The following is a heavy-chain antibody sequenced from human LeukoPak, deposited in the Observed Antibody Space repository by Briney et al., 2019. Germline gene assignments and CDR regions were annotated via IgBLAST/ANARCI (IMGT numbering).Heavy chain of an antibody. D-gene: IGHD3-10*01. Sequence: PGGSLRLSCAASGFTFSSYSMNWVRQAPGKGLEWVSSISSSSYIYYADSVKGRFTISRDNAKNSLYLQMNSLRAEDTAVYYCARASYGSGINYYYYYGMDVWGQGTTVTVSS. V-gene: IGHV3-21*01. J-gene: IGHJ6*02. CDR3: ARASYGSGINYYYYYGMDV. CDR2: ISSSSYI. CDR1: GFTFSSYS.